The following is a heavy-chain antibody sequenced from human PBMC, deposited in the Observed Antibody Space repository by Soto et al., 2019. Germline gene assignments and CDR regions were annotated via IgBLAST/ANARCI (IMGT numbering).Heavy chain of an antibody. CDR3: ASEVGYCSSTSCPPDWFDP. CDR2: INPNSGGT. Sequence: ASVKVSCKASGYTFTGYYMHWVRQAPGQGLEWMGWINPNSGGTNYAQKFQGWVTMTRDTSISTAYMELSRLRSDDTAVYYCASEVGYCSSTSCPPDWFDPWGKGTLVTVSS. V-gene: IGHV1-2*04. D-gene: IGHD2-2*01. CDR1: GYTFTGYY. J-gene: IGHJ5*02.